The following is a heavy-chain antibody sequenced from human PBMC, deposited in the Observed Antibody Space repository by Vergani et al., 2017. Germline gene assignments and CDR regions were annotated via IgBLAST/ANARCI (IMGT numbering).Heavy chain of an antibody. CDR1: GSTFSNYY. Sequence: QVQVVQSGAEVKKSGASVKVSCKTAGSTFSNYYMHLVRQAPGQGLEWMGIINPSGGHTNYAQKFQGRVTMTRDTSTSTVYMELSSLRSEDTAIYYCARGDYCILTGYRSWGQGTLVTVSA. CDR3: ARGDYCILTGYRS. V-gene: IGHV1-46*03. D-gene: IGHD3-9*01. CDR2: INPSGGHT. J-gene: IGHJ5*02.